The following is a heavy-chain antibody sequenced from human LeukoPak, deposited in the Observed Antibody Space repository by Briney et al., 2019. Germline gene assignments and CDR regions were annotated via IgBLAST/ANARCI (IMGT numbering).Heavy chain of an antibody. D-gene: IGHD2-8*01. CDR3: ARRFSVTNSLYRPFDY. Sequence: SEPLSLTCTVSSGSISSSNYFWGWIRQPPGKGLEWIGSIYYSGSTYYNPSLKSRVTISVDTSKNQFSLKLRSVTAADTAVYYCARRFSVTNSLYRPFDYWGQGILVTVFS. CDR2: IYYSGST. V-gene: IGHV4-39*01. J-gene: IGHJ4*02. CDR1: SGSISSSNYF.